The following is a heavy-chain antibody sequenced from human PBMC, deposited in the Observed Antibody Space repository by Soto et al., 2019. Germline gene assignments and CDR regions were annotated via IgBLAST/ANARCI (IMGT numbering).Heavy chain of an antibody. CDR1: GGSISSSSYY. CDR3: AASKGGPGPAGI. CDR2: IYTSGST. J-gene: IGHJ3*02. D-gene: IGHD3-16*01. V-gene: IGHV4-39*07. Sequence: QLQLQESGPGLVKPSETLSLTCTVSGGSISSSSYYWGWIRQPPGKGLEWIGSIYTSGSTNYNPSLKSRVTMSVDTSKNQFSLKLSSVTAADTAVYYCAASKGGPGPAGIWGQGTMVTVSS.